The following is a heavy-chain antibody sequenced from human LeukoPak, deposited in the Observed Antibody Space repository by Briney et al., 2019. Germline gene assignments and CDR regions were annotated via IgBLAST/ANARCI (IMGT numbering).Heavy chain of an antibody. CDR1: GFTFSAYA. Sequence: PGGSLRLSCAASGFTFSAYAMSWVRQAPGKWLEWVSSISGRGNNTYYADSVKGRFTISRDNSKNTLHLQMNSLRAEDTAIYYCARAYSISWYDYWGQGTLVTVSS. V-gene: IGHV3-23*01. CDR2: ISGRGNNT. CDR3: ARAYSISWYDY. J-gene: IGHJ4*02. D-gene: IGHD6-13*01.